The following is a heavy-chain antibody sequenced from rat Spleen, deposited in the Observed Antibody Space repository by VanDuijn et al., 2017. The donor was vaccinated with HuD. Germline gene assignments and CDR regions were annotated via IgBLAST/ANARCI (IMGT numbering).Heavy chain of an antibody. D-gene: IGHD1-9*01. CDR2: ITNTGGST. J-gene: IGHJ4*01. CDR1: GFTFNNYW. CDR3: TRDRTTGIPSSYYVMDA. Sequence: EVQLVESGGGLVQPGRSLKLSCVASGFTFNNYWMTWIRQAPGKGLEWVASITNTGGSTYYPDSVKVRFTISRDNANSTLYLQMNSLRSEDTATYYCTRDRTTGIPSSYYVMDAWGQGASVTVSS. V-gene: IGHV5-31*01.